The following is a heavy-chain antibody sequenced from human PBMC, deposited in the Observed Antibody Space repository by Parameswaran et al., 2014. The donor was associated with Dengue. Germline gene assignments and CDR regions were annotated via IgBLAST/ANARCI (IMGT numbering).Heavy chain of an antibody. V-gene: IGHV1-69*01. CDR3: ARSRPSGTYQDYLMALGFLAFDV. Sequence: SWVRQAPGQGLEWVGGSIPIFGTSNSGQKFQGRVTITADESTGTAYMELSNLRSEDTAVYYCARSRPSGTYQDYLMALGFLAFDVWGQGTAVTVSS. J-gene: IGHJ3*01. CDR2: SIPIFGTS. D-gene: IGHD1-26*01.